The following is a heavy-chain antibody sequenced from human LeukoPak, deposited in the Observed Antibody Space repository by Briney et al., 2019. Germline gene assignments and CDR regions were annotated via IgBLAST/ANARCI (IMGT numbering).Heavy chain of an antibody. CDR3: STDSGRSYFYFDF. D-gene: IGHD3-10*01. J-gene: IGHJ4*02. CDR2: IRPETGEP. Sequence: GASLKVSCKISGFGLSVLSIQSMRQAPGKGLEWVGGIRPETGEPIFAQKFRGRVTITEDTFTDTGYLELRALTSEDTAVYCCSTDSGRSYFYFDFWGQGTLVTVSS. CDR1: GFGLSVLS. V-gene: IGHV1-24*01.